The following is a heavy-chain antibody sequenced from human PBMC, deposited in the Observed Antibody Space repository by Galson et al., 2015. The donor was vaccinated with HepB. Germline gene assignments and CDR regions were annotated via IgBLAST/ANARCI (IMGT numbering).Heavy chain of an antibody. Sequence: PALVKPTQTLTLTCTFSGFSLSTSGMCVSWIRQPPGKALEWLARIDWDDDKYYSTSLKTRLTISKDTSKNQVVLTMTNMDPVDTATYYCARFGIADYYYYGMDVWGQGTTVTVSS. V-gene: IGHV2-70*11. CDR2: IDWDDDK. J-gene: IGHJ6*02. CDR1: GFSLSTSGMC. D-gene: IGHD6-13*01. CDR3: ARFGIADYYYYGMDV.